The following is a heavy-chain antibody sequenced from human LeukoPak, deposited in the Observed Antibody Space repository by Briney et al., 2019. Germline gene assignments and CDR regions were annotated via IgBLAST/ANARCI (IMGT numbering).Heavy chain of an antibody. V-gene: IGHV3-23*01. D-gene: IGHD3-10*01. J-gene: IGHJ3*02. CDR3: AKDERALLWFGAKNAFDI. CDR1: GFNFSSYA. CDR2: ISGSGGST. Sequence: GGSLRLSCAASGFNFSSYAMSWVRQAPGKGLEWVSTISGSGGSTYYAASVKGRFTISRDNSKNTLYLQMNSLRAEDTAVYYCAKDERALLWFGAKNAFDIWGQGTMVTVSS.